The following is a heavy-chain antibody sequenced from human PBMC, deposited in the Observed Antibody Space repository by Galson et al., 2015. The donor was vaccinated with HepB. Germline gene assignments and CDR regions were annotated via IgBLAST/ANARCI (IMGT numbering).Heavy chain of an antibody. V-gene: IGHV4-59*01. CDR3: ARVGMGEPGAFDI. CDR2: IYYSGST. CDR1: GGSISSYY. D-gene: IGHD3-16*01. J-gene: IGHJ3*02. Sequence: ETLSLTCTVSGGSISSYYWSWIRQPPGKGLEWIGYIYYSGSTNYNPSLKSRVTISVDTSKNQFSLKLSSVTAADTAVYYCARVGMGEPGAFDIWGQGTMVTVSS.